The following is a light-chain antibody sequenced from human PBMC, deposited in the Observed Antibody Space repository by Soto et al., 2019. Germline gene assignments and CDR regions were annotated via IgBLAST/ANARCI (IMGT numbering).Light chain of an antibody. Sequence: EVVMTQSPATLSVSPGERVTLSCMASQSINAHLAWYQQKPGQAPRLLIHGASTRATGIPARFSGSGCGTEFILTISSLQSEDFSVYYWQQYNTWLCTFGHGTKVEIQ. CDR1: QSINAH. CDR2: GAS. CDR3: QQYNTWLCT. J-gene: IGKJ1*01. V-gene: IGKV3-15*01.